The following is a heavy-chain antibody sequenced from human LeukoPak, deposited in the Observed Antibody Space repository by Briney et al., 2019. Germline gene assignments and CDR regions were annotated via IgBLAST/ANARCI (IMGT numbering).Heavy chain of an antibody. Sequence: SETLSLTCTVSGDSISGYYWTWIRQPPGKGLEWIGYVYTSGSTNYNPSLKSRVTISVDTSKNQFSLKLSSVIAADTALYYCARLKTSFNYFDYWGQGTLVTVSS. CDR3: ARLKTSFNYFDY. D-gene: IGHD6-6*01. CDR1: GDSISGYY. J-gene: IGHJ4*02. V-gene: IGHV4-4*09. CDR2: VYTSGST.